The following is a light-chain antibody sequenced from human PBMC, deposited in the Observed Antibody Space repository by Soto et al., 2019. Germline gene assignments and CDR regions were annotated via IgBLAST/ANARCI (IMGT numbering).Light chain of an antibody. CDR2: TNN. Sequence: QSVLTQPPSASGTPGQRVTISCSGSSSNIGRDFVYCFQQLPGTAPKLLIYTNNQRPSGVPDRFSGSKSGTSASLAISGLRSEDEADYCCEAWDDSLSAWVFGGGTKLTVL. J-gene: IGLJ3*02. V-gene: IGLV1-47*02. CDR3: EAWDDSLSAWV. CDR1: SSNIGRDF.